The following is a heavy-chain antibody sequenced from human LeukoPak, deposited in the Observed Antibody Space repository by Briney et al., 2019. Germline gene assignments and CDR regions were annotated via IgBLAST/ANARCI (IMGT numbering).Heavy chain of an antibody. CDR2: INHSGST. CDR3: ARGRQQLVRGQAFDY. D-gene: IGHD6-13*01. Sequence: PSETLSLTCAVYGGSFSGYYWSWIRQPPGKGLEWIGEINHSGSTNYNPSLKSRVTISVDTSKNQFSLKLSSVTAADTAVYYCARGRQQLVRGQAFDYWGQGTLATVSS. V-gene: IGHV4-34*01. J-gene: IGHJ4*02. CDR1: GGSFSGYY.